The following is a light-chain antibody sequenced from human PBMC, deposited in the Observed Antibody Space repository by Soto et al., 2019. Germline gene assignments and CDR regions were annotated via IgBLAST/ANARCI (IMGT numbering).Light chain of an antibody. Sequence: DIQMTQSPSTLSASVGDRVTITCRASQSISSWLAWYQQKPGKAPKLLIYAASSLLSGVPSRFSGGGSATDFTLTISNLQPEDFATYYCQQSYSTPQTLGQGTKVDNK. V-gene: IGKV1-39*01. J-gene: IGKJ1*01. CDR2: AAS. CDR1: QSISSW. CDR3: QQSYSTPQT.